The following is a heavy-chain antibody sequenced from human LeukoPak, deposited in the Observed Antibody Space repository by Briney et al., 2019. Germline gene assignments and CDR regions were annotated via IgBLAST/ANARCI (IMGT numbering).Heavy chain of an antibody. D-gene: IGHD3-10*01. Sequence: VKVSCKASGYTFTGYYMHWVRQAPGQGLEWMGWINPNSGGTNYAQKFQGRVTMTRDTSISTAYMELSRLRSDDTAVYYCARRASGSYYSYYFDYWGQGTLVTISS. J-gene: IGHJ4*02. CDR1: GYTFTGYY. V-gene: IGHV1-2*02. CDR3: ARRASGSYYSYYFDY. CDR2: INPNSGGT.